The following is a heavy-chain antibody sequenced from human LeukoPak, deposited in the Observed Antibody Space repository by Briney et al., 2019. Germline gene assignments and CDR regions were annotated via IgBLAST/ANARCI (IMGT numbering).Heavy chain of an antibody. CDR2: ISAYKGNT. J-gene: IGHJ4*02. CDR1: GYTFTSYG. V-gene: IGHV1-18*01. CDR3: ARGFGSGSFYKPDYYLDY. D-gene: IGHD3-10*01. Sequence: ASVKVSCKASGYTFTSYGISWVRQAPGQGLEWMGWISAYKGNTDYAQKLQGRVTMTTDTSTSTAYMELRSLRSDDTAMYYCARGFGSGSFYKPDYYLDYWGQGTLVTVSS.